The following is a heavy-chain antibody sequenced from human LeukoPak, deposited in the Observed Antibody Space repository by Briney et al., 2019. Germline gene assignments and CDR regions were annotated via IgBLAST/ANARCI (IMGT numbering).Heavy chain of an antibody. CDR1: GYTFTGYY. V-gene: IGHV1-2*02. Sequence: RASVKVSCKASGYTFTGYYMHWVRQAPGQGLEWMGWINPNSGGTNYAQKFQGRVTMTRDTSISTAYMELSRLRSDDTAVYYCARDIHRPRNYDFWSGYQDSDYWGQGTLVTVSS. CDR3: ARDIHRPRNYDFWSGYQDSDY. D-gene: IGHD3-3*01. CDR2: INPNSGGT. J-gene: IGHJ4*02.